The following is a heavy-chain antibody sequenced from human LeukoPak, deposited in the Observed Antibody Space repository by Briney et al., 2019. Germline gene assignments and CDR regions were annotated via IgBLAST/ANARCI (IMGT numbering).Heavy chain of an antibody. CDR3: AKYIAAAGAGWRAPDY. D-gene: IGHD6-13*01. J-gene: IGHJ4*02. Sequence: HPGGSLRLSCAASGFTFSTYAMSWVRQAPGKGLEWVSFISNIPDTTDYADSVKGRFTISRDNSKNTLYLQMNSLRAEDTAFYYCAKYIAAAGAGWRAPDYWGQGTLVTVSS. CDR2: ISNIPDTT. V-gene: IGHV3-23*01. CDR1: GFTFSTYA.